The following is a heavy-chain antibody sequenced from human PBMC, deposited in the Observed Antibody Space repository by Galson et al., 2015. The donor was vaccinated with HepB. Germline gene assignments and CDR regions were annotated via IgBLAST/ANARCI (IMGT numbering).Heavy chain of an antibody. CDR1: GYSFTNFG. V-gene: IGHV1-18*01. D-gene: IGHD1-26*01. CDR3: AKARYSTSPPEV. Sequence: SVKVSCKASGYSFTNFGISWVRQAPGQGLEWMGWIFSYNGNTNYRQKFQGRVTMTADTSTNTAYMELRSLRSDDTAVYYCAKARYSTSPPEVWGQGSLVTVSA. CDR2: IFSYNGNT. J-gene: IGHJ4*02.